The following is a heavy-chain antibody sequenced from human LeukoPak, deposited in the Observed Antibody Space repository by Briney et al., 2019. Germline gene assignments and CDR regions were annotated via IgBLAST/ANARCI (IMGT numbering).Heavy chain of an antibody. CDR2: MNPNSGNT. D-gene: IGHD3-3*01. CDR1: GYTFTSYD. J-gene: IGHJ5*02. Sequence: ASVKVSCKASGYTFTSYDINWVRQATGQGLEWMGWMNPNSGNTGYAQKFQGRVTMTRNTSISTAYMELSSLRSEDTAVYYCARGRPRYYDFWSGYFDRDFMPEFDPWGQGTLVTVSS. V-gene: IGHV1-8*01. CDR3: ARGRPRYYDFWSGYFDRDFMPEFDP.